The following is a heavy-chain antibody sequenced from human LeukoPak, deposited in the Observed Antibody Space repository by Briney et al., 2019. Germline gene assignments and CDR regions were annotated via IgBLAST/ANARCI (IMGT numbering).Heavy chain of an antibody. V-gene: IGHV3-48*04. Sequence: PGGSLRLSCAASGFTFSSYSMNWVRQAPGKGLEWVSYISSSSSTIYYADSVKGRFTISRDNAKNSLYLRMNSLRVEDTAVYYCARDQPPEVRGVITPGGSGMDVWGQGTTVTVSS. CDR1: GFTFSSYS. D-gene: IGHD3-10*01. CDR2: ISSSSSTI. CDR3: ARDQPPEVRGVITPGGSGMDV. J-gene: IGHJ6*02.